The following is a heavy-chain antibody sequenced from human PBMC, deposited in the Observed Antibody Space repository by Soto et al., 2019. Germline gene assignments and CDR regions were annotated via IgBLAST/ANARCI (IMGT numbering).Heavy chain of an antibody. J-gene: IGHJ6*02. CDR2: NSGYNGNT. Sequence: QVQVVQSGDEVKKPGASVKVSCKASGYTFTNYGFSWVRQAPGQGLEWMGWNSGYNGNTKYAEKFQGRVTMTTDTSTSTAHMELRSLRSDDTAVYYCAREGQAPYYYYGMDVWGQGTAVTVSS. V-gene: IGHV1-18*01. CDR3: AREGQAPYYYYGMDV. CDR1: GYTFTNYG.